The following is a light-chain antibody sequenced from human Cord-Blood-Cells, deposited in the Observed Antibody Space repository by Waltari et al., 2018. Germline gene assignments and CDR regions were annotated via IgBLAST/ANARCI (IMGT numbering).Light chain of an antibody. J-gene: IGKJ1*01. V-gene: IGKV1-5*03. CDR1: PSIGSW. CDR3: QQYNSYSPT. CDR2: KAS. Sequence: DVQITQSPSPLSTHVGERVTITCRAIPSIGSWLAWYQQKPGKAPTLLIYKASSLESGVPSRFSGSGSGTEFTLTISSLQPDDFATYYCQQYNSYSPTFGQGTKVEIK.